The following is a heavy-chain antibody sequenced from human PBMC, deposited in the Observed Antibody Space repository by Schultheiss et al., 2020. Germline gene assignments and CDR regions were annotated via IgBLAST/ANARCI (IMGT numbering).Heavy chain of an antibody. J-gene: IGHJ6*03. CDR1: GGSISSGGYY. V-gene: IGHV4-31*03. Sequence: LSLTCTVSGGSISSGGYYWSWIRQHPGKGLEWIGYIYYSGSTYYNPSLKSRVTISVDTSKNQFSLKLSSVTAADTAVYYCARGIGSCWYEGYYYYYYYMDVWGKGTTVTVSS. CDR3: ARGIGSCWYEGYYYYYYYMDV. CDR2: IYYSGST. D-gene: IGHD6-13*01.